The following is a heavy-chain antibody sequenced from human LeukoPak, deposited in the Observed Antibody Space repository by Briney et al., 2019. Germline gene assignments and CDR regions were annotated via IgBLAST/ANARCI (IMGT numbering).Heavy chain of an antibody. J-gene: IGHJ3*02. V-gene: IGHV3-7*01. CDR2: IKEDGSEK. CDR3: AKASRTPRWGRIVRDAFDI. D-gene: IGHD1-26*01. Sequence: GGSLRLSCAASGFTFSGYWMSWVRQAPGKGLGWVANIKEDGSEKNYVDSLKGRFTISRDNAKNSLSLQMNSLRAEDTAVYYCAKASRTPRWGRIVRDAFDIWGQGTMVTVSS. CDR1: GFTFSGYW.